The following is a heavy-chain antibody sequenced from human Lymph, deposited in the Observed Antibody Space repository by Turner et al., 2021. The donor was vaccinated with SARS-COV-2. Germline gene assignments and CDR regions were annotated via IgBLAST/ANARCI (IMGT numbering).Heavy chain of an antibody. CDR3: ARYASCGYFYYGMDV. Sequence: QVQLVESGGGVVQPGRYLRISCAASGFTFSTYAIYWVRQAPGKVLEWVAVISYDGSNKYYADSVKFRFTISRDNSKNTLYLQMNSLRADDTAVYYCARYASCGYFYYGMDVWGQGTTVTVSS. CDR2: ISYDGSNK. V-gene: IGHV3-30*04. J-gene: IGHJ6*02. D-gene: IGHD2-8*01. CDR1: GFTFSTYA.